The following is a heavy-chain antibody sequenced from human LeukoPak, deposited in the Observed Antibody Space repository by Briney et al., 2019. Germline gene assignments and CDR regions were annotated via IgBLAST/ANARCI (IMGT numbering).Heavy chain of an antibody. V-gene: IGHV3-21*01. D-gene: IGHD3-9*01. CDR3: ARDCYDILTGYSVLWYFDL. CDR2: ISSSSYI. CDR1: GFTLSSYS. Sequence: PGGSLRLSCAASGFTLSSYSMNWVHQAPGKGLEWVSSISSSSYIYYADSVKGRFTISRDNAKNSLYLQMNSLRAEDTAVYYCARDCYDILTGYSVLWYFDLWGRGTLVTVSS. J-gene: IGHJ2*01.